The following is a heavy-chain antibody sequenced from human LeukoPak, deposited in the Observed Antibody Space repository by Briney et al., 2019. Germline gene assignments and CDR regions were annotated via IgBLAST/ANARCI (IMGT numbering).Heavy chain of an antibody. D-gene: IGHD5-18*01. CDR3: ATVTATDPGVDAFDI. CDR2: IKQDGGET. V-gene: IGHV3-7*03. Sequence: PGGSLRLSCAASGFTFSSYWMSWVRQAPGKGLEWVANIKQDGGETFYLDSVKGRFTISRDNAKNSLYLQMNSLRAEDTAVYYCATVTATDPGVDAFDIWGQGTMVTVSS. CDR1: GFTFSSYW. J-gene: IGHJ3*02.